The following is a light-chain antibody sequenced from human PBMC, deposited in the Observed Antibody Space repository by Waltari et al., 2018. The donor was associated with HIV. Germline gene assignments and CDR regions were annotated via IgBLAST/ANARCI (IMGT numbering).Light chain of an antibody. J-gene: IGKJ1*01. CDR2: AAA. CDR3: DQRYNSPRT. CDR1: QNIRSN. V-gene: IGKV1-39*01. Sequence: DIQRTQSPSPLSALIGDRVTITCRSSQNIRSNLTCYQQQPGKDPTILIYAAATLPSGVPSRFSGSGSATDFTLTISSLQPEDFLNYHCDQRYNSPRTFGQGTKVEIK.